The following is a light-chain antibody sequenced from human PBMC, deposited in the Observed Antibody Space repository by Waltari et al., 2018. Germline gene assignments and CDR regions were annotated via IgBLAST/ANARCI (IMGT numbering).Light chain of an antibody. V-gene: IGLV3-1*01. CDR3: QAWDSGLYV. J-gene: IGLJ1*01. CDR1: KLGDKY. Sequence: SYELTQPPSVSVSPGQTASITRSGDKLGDKYACWYQQKPGQSPVLVIYQDSKRPSGIPERFSGSNSGNTATLTISGTQAMDEADYYCQAWDSGLYVFGTGTKVTVL. CDR2: QDS.